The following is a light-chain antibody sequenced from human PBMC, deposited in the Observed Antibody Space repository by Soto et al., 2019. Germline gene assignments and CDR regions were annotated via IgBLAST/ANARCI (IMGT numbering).Light chain of an antibody. CDR2: ATS. CDR3: QQSYTPPFT. J-gene: IGKJ4*01. Sequence: DIQMTQSPSSLSASVGDRVTIACRASQSISTYLTWYQQEPGKAPKLLIYATSTLQSGVPSRFSGSGSGTDFPLTISRLQPEDFATYHCQQSYTPPFTFGGGTKVEI. CDR1: QSISTY. V-gene: IGKV1-39*01.